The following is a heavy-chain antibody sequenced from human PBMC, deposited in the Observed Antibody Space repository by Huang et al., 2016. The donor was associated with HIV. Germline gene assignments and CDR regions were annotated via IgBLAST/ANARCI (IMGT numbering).Heavy chain of an antibody. D-gene: IGHD3-10*01. CDR2: MYYSGRT. Sequence: QLQLQESGPGLVKPSETLSLTCTVSGGSIRSDNYYWGWIRQPPGKGLEWIGRMYYSGRTYDNPAPKRRGTITVDTSKNQFSLKMRSVTAADTAVYYCARLPGSITMIRGVITDPYWGQGTLVTVSS. J-gene: IGHJ4*02. CDR1: GGSIRSDNYY. CDR3: ARLPGSITMIRGVITDPY. V-gene: IGHV4-39*01.